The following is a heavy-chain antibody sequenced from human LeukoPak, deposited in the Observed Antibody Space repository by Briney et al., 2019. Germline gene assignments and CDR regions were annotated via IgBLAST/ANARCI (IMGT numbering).Heavy chain of an antibody. CDR3: AKESRTSVFLMVRGGRGRYFDY. CDR2: ISGSGGST. Sequence: PGGSLRLSCAASGFTFSSYAMSWVSHAPGKGLGWVSAISGSGGSTYYADSVKSRFTISRDNSKNSLYLKMNSLRAEDTAVYYCAKESRTSVFLMVRGGRGRYFDYWGQGTLVTVSS. V-gene: IGHV3-23*01. J-gene: IGHJ4*02. CDR1: GFTFSSYA. D-gene: IGHD3-10*01.